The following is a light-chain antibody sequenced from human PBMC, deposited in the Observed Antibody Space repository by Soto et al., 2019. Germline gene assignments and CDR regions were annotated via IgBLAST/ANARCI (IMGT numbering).Light chain of an antibody. V-gene: IGLV2-14*01. CDR1: SSDVGGYNY. Sequence: QSALTQPASVSGSPGQSITISCTGTSSDVGGYNYVSWYQRHPGKAPKLMIYEVSNRPSGVSNRFSGSKSGNTASLTISVLQAEDEADYYCSSYTGSSTLVVFGGGTELTVL. CDR3: SSYTGSSTLVV. CDR2: EVS. J-gene: IGLJ2*01.